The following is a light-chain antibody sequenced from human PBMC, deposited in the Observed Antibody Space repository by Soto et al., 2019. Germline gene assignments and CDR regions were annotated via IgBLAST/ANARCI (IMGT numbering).Light chain of an antibody. J-gene: IGKJ5*01. V-gene: IGKV3D-20*01. CDR1: QSVSSY. Sequence: EIVLTQSPATLSLSPGERATLSCRASQSVSSYLAWYQQKPGLAPRLPIYDASSRATGIPDRFSGSGSGTDFTLTISRLEPEDFAVYYCQQYGSSPITFGQGTRLEI. CDR2: DAS. CDR3: QQYGSSPIT.